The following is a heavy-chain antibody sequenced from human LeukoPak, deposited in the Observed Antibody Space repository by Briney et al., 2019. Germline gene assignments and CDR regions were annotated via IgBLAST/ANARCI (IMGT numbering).Heavy chain of an antibody. D-gene: IGHD6-13*01. Sequence: SETLSLTCTVSGGSISSYYWSWIRQPAGKGLEWIGRIYTSGSTNYNPSLKSRVTISVDTSKDQFSLKLSSVTAADTAVYYCARDIAAAEYNWFDPWGQGTLVTVSS. CDR1: GGSISSYY. CDR3: ARDIAAAEYNWFDP. V-gene: IGHV4-4*07. CDR2: IYTSGST. J-gene: IGHJ5*02.